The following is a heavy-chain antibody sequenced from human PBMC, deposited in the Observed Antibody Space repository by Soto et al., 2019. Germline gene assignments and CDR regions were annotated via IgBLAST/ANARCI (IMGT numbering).Heavy chain of an antibody. CDR2: ISSSSSYI. CDR1: GFTFSSYS. Sequence: EVQLVESGGGLVKPGGSLRLSCAASGFTFSSYSMNWVRQGPGKGLEWVSSISSSSSYIYYADSVKGRFTISRDNAKNSLYLQVNSLRAEDTAVYYCAREGIAAALDYWGQGTLVTVSS. CDR3: AREGIAAALDY. D-gene: IGHD6-13*01. V-gene: IGHV3-21*01. J-gene: IGHJ4*02.